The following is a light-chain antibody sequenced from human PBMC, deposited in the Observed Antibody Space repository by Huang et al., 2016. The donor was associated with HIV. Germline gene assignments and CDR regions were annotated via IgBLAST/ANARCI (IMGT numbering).Light chain of an antibody. CDR3: QQYNNWRT. Sequence: EIVMTQSPATLSVSPGERATLSCRASQTISSDLAWYQQKTGQAPRLLIYGASTRATGIPARFRGSGSGTDFTLTINNVQSEDFALYYCQQYNNWRTFGQGTKV. J-gene: IGKJ1*01. CDR2: GAS. V-gene: IGKV3-15*01. CDR1: QTISSD.